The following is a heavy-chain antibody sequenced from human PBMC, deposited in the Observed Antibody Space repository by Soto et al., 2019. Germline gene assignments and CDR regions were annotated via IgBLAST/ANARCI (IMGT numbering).Heavy chain of an antibody. D-gene: IGHD2-15*01. Sequence: GSLRLSCAASGFTFSSYAMHWVRQAPGKGLEWVAVISYDGSNKYYADSVKGRFTISRDNSKNTLYLQMNSLRAEDTAVYYCARDRAIVVVVAARVMDVWGQGTTVTVSS. CDR3: ARDRAIVVVVAARVMDV. CDR2: ISYDGSNK. J-gene: IGHJ6*02. V-gene: IGHV3-30-3*01. CDR1: GFTFSSYA.